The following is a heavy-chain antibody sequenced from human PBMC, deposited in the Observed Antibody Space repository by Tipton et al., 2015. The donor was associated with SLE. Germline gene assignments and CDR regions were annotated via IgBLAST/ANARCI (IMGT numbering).Heavy chain of an antibody. Sequence: SLRLSCAASGFTFSGSAMHWVRQASGKGLEWVGRIRSKANSYATAYAASVKGRFTISRDDSKNTAYLQMNSLKTEDKAVYYCTRTPGTTGYFQHWGQGTLVTVSS. CDR3: TRTPGTTGYFQH. CDR1: GFTFSGSA. J-gene: IGHJ1*01. V-gene: IGHV3-73*01. D-gene: IGHD1-14*01. CDR2: IRSKANSYAT.